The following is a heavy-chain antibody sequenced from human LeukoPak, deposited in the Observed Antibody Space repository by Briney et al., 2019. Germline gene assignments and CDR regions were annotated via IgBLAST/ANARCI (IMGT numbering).Heavy chain of an antibody. CDR2: INPDTGDK. CDR3: ARTTSMTASGYDY. D-gene: IGHD2-21*02. V-gene: IGHV1-8*03. Sequence: ASVKASCKASRYTFTNYHINCVRQSSGHRLKWMTWINPDTGDKGYARKFQDRVTITTDTSISTAYMELSSLSSEDTAVYFCARTTSMTASGYDYWGQGTLVTVSS. J-gene: IGHJ4*02. CDR1: RYTFTNYH.